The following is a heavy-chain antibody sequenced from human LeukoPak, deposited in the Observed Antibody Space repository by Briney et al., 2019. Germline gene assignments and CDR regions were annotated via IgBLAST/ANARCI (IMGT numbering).Heavy chain of an antibody. Sequence: ASVKVSCKTSGYTFTSYDINWVRQAPGQGLEWLGWMNPNNGRTGYAQTFQGRVTMTRDTSISTAYMELRSLRSEDTAVYYCARNLAMTGDFDIWGQGTLVAVSS. CDR2: MNPNNGRT. D-gene: IGHD2-2*01. CDR1: GYTFTSYD. J-gene: IGHJ4*02. CDR3: ARNLAMTGDFDI. V-gene: IGHV1-8*01.